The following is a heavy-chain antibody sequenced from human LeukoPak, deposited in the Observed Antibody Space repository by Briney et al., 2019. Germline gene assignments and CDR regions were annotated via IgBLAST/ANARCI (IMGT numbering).Heavy chain of an antibody. J-gene: IGHJ4*02. D-gene: IGHD5-12*01. Sequence: GGSLRLSCAASGFTFSRYGMHWVRPAAGKGLEWVATITYDGSNKYFADSVNGPFTIYRDNSKNTLYLQMTSLRVEDTAVYYCAKDLRGNSGYDSVFDYWGQGTLVSVFS. CDR3: AKDLRGNSGYDSVFDY. CDR1: GFTFSRYG. CDR2: ITYDGSNK. V-gene: IGHV3-30*18.